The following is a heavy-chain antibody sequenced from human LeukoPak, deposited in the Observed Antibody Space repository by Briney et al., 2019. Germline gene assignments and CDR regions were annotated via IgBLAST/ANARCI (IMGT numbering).Heavy chain of an antibody. Sequence: ASVKVSCKASGYTFTSYDINWVRQATGQGLEWMGWMNPNSGNTGYAQKFQGRVTMTRNTSISTAYMELSSLRSEDTAVYYCARGPTSYGSGRDRYGMDVWGQGTTVTVSS. J-gene: IGHJ6*02. V-gene: IGHV1-8*01. D-gene: IGHD3-10*01. CDR2: MNPNSGNT. CDR3: ARGPTSYGSGRDRYGMDV. CDR1: GYTFTSYD.